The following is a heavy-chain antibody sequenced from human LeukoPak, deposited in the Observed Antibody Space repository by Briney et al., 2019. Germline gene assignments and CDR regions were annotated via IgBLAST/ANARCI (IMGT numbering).Heavy chain of an antibody. CDR3: ARHLGQGSGSDAFDI. Sequence: SETLSLTCTVSGGSISSGDYYWSWIRQPPRKCLEWIGYIYYSGSTYYNPSLKSRVTISVDTSKNQFSLKLSSVTDADTAVYYCARHLGQGSGSDAFDIWGQGTMVTVSS. J-gene: IGHJ3*02. D-gene: IGHD6-19*01. CDR2: IYYSGST. CDR1: GGSISSGDYY. V-gene: IGHV4-30-4*01.